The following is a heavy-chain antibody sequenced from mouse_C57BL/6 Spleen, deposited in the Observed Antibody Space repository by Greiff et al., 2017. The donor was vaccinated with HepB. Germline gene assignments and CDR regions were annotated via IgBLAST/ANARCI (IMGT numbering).Heavy chain of an antibody. Sequence: VQLQQSGAELLKPGASVKLSCKATGYTFTGYWIEWVKQRPGHGLEWIGEILPGSGSTNYNEKLKGKATFTADTSSNTAYMQISSLTTEDSAIYYCARSQGIYYDPSYAMDYWGQGTSVTVSS. CDR1: GYTFTGYW. D-gene: IGHD2-4*01. V-gene: IGHV1-9*01. CDR2: ILPGSGST. CDR3: ARSQGIYYDPSYAMDY. J-gene: IGHJ4*01.